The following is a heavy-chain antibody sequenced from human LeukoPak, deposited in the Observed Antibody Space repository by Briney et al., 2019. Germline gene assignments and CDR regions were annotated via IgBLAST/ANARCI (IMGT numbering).Heavy chain of an antibody. D-gene: IGHD3-9*01. CDR2: IIPIFGTA. CDR3: ARLPIILTGYGFYYYYGMDV. V-gene: IGHV1-69*13. CDR1: GGTFSSYA. J-gene: IGHJ6*02. Sequence: ASVKVSCKASGGTFSSYAISWVRQAPGQGLEWMGGIIPIFGTANYAQKFQVRVTITADGSTSTAHMEMSSLRSEDTAVYYCARLPIILTGYGFYYYYGMDVWGQGTTVTVSS.